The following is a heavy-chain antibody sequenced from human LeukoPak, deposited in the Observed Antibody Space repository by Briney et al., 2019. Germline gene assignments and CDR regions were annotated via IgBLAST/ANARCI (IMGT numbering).Heavy chain of an antibody. Sequence: SETLSLTCTVSGYSISSCYYWGWIRQPPGKGLEGIGSIYHSGSTYYDPSVKGRVTISGDTSKNKLSLKLNSVSAADTAVYYCARQITMVRGVTRAFDYWGDGTLVTVSS. J-gene: IGHJ4*01. CDR3: ARQITMVRGVTRAFDY. CDR2: IYHSGST. CDR1: GYSISSCYY. V-gene: IGHV4-38-2*02. D-gene: IGHD3-10*01.